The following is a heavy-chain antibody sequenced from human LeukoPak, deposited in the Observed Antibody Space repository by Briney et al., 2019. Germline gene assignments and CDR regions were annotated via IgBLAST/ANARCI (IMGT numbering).Heavy chain of an antibody. Sequence: ASVKVSRKASGYTFTSYDINWVRQATGQGLEWMGWMNPNSGNTGYAQKFQGRVTMTRNTSISTAYMELSSLRSEDTAVYYCARGAWYSSSWYGSSPLGFDPWGQGTLVTVSS. CDR1: GYTFTSYD. CDR3: ARGAWYSSSWYGSSPLGFDP. V-gene: IGHV1-8*01. D-gene: IGHD6-13*01. J-gene: IGHJ5*02. CDR2: MNPNSGNT.